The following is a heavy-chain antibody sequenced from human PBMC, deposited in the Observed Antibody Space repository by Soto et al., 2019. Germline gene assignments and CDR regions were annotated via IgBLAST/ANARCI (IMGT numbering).Heavy chain of an antibody. Sequence: ASVKVSCKASGYTFTSYYMHWVRQAPGQGLEWMGIINPSGGSTSYAQKFQGRVTMTRDTSTSTVYMELSSLRSEDTAVYYCARGSPIVVVPAPEYYFDYWGQGTLVTVSS. CDR3: ARGSPIVVVPAPEYYFDY. J-gene: IGHJ4*02. CDR2: INPSGGST. D-gene: IGHD2-2*01. V-gene: IGHV1-46*01. CDR1: GYTFTSYY.